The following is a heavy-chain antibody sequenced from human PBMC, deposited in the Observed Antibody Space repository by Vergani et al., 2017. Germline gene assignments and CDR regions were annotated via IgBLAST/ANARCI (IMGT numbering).Heavy chain of an antibody. V-gene: IGHV1-18*04. CDR3: ARDGPNGRYFDWLLRGSHDAFDI. Sequence: QVQLVQSGAEVKKPGASVKVSCKASGYTFTSYGISWVRQAPGQGLEWMGWISAYNGNTNYAQKVQGRVTMTTDTSTSTAYMELSSLRSDDTAVYYCARDGPNGRYFDWLLRGSHDAFDIWGQGTMVTVSS. J-gene: IGHJ3*02. CDR1: GYTFTSYG. D-gene: IGHD3-9*01. CDR2: ISAYNGNT.